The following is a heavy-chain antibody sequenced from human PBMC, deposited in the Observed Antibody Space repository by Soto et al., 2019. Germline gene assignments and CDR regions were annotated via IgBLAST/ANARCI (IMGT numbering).Heavy chain of an antibody. Sequence: DVQLEESGGGLIQPGGPLRLSCAASGFSFSGKNYLTWVRQAPGKGLEWVSALYSSDGTYYADSVKGRFSVSRDNSKNTFYLQLHSLRPEDTALYFCATRLQREHAFDIWGLGTMVTVSS. D-gene: IGHD1-1*01. CDR2: LYSSDGT. V-gene: IGHV3-53*01. CDR1: GFSFSGKNY. CDR3: ATRLQREHAFDI. J-gene: IGHJ3*02.